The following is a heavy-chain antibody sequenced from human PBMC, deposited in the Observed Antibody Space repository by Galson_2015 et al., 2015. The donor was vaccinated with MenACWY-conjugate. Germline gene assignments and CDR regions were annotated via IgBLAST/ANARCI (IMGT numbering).Heavy chain of an antibody. CDR1: GGSITTSRYH. CDR2: VSYSGKA. D-gene: IGHD3-3*01. Sequence: SETLSLTCAVSGGSITTSRYHWAWIRQTPGKGLEWIGTVSYSGKAYYNPSLKRRVSISIDTSKSQFSLRIISMTAADTAVYYCARDRSNDDYWSGFPGNYFDHWGQGNLATVSS. J-gene: IGHJ4*02. V-gene: IGHV4-39*07. CDR3: ARDRSNDDYWSGFPGNYFDH.